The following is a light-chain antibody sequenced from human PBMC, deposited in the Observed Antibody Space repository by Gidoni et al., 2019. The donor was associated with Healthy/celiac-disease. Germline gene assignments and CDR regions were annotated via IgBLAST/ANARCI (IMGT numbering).Light chain of an antibody. J-gene: IGKJ3*01. CDR1: HDISTYY. Sequence: DIQMTQSPSSLSASVGDRVTITCQASHDISTYYLNWYQQKPGEAPKVLIYDASHLETGVPSRFSGSGSGTDFTFTSSNLQPEDVATDYCQQYDNLPFTFGPGTKVDIK. CDR2: DAS. CDR3: QQYDNLPFT. V-gene: IGKV1-33*01.